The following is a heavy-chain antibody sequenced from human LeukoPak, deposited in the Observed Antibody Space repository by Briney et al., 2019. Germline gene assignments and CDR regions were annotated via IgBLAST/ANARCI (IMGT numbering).Heavy chain of an antibody. CDR2: IYSSGST. CDR1: GGSISSTSYY. D-gene: IGHD1-7*01. J-gene: IGHJ3*01. Sequence: SETLSLTCTVSGGSISSTSYYWSWIRQPAGKGLEWIGRIYSSGSTIYSPSLKSRVTISVDTSKNQFSLKLTSVTAADTAVYYCARVGYNWNLWFDFWGQGTTVTVSS. CDR3: ARVGYNWNLWFDF. V-gene: IGHV4-61*02.